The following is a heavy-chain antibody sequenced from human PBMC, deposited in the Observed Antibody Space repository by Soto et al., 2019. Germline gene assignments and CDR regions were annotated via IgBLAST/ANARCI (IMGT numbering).Heavy chain of an antibody. Sequence: QVRLQESGPGLVEPSGTLSLTCAVSGGSIYTDDWWTWVRQTPGKGLEWIGEVHQFVGTNYNPSLRSRVTISIDKSKNQSSLELTSVTAADTAVYYCANWGGLNFPRLYWGPGTLVTVSS. D-gene: IGHD3-16*01. V-gene: IGHV4-4*02. CDR1: GGSIYTDDW. J-gene: IGHJ4*02. CDR3: ANWGGLNFPRLY. CDR2: VHQFVGT.